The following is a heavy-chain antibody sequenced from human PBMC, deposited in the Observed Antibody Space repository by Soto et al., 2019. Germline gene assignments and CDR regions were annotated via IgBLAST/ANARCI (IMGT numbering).Heavy chain of an antibody. CDR2: IWYDGSNK. Sequence: QVQLVESGGGVVQPGRSLRLSCAASGFTFSSYGMHWVRQAPGKGLEWVAVIWYDGSNKYYADSVKGRFTISRDNSKNTLYLQINSLRAEDTAVYYCARDRNGGWSFGDFDYWGQGTLVTVSS. J-gene: IGHJ4*02. D-gene: IGHD6-19*01. V-gene: IGHV3-33*01. CDR1: GFTFSSYG. CDR3: ARDRNGGWSFGDFDY.